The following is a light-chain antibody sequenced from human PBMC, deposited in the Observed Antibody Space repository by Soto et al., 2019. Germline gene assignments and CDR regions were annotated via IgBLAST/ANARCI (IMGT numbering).Light chain of an antibody. CDR3: SSYTRSSSYV. Sequence: QSVLTQPASLSGSPGQSITISCTGTSSDVGGYNYVSWYQQHPGNAPKLVIYEVSNRLSGASTRFSGSNYGNTASLTISGLEAEDESYYYCSSYTRSSSYVFGTGNKVTVL. CDR2: EVS. CDR1: SSDVGGYNY. J-gene: IGLJ1*01. V-gene: IGLV2-14*01.